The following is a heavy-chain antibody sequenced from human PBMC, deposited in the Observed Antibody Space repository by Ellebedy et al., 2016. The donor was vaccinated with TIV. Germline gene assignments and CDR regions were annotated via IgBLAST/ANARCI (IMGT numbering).Heavy chain of an antibody. V-gene: IGHV4-59*01. CDR2: IFHSGVT. Sequence: MPSETLSLTCTVSDDSISNYYWSWSRQPPGKGLEWLGEIFHSGVTVYNPSLKNRVTISIDTSKNQSSLNLTSVTAADTAVYYFARRPITIFGVTDAFDVWGQGTMVTVSS. D-gene: IGHD3-3*01. CDR1: DDSISNYY. CDR3: ARRPITIFGVTDAFDV. J-gene: IGHJ3*01.